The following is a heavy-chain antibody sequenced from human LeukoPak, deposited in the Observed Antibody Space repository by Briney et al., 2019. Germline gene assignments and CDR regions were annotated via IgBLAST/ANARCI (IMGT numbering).Heavy chain of an antibody. CDR2: IYHPGST. Sequence: PSETLSLTCTVSGASINYYYWSWIRQPPGKGLEWIGYIYHPGSTNCNPSVKSRVAMSVDTSKKQFSLKLSSLTAADTAVYYCARAGTAVIAPYAFDIWGQGTMVTVSS. J-gene: IGHJ3*02. CDR1: GASINYYY. D-gene: IGHD4-23*01. CDR3: ARAGTAVIAPYAFDI. V-gene: IGHV4-59*01.